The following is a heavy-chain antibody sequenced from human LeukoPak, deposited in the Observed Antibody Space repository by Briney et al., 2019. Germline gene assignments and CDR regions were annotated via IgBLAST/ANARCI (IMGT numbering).Heavy chain of an antibody. Sequence: GGSLRLSCAASGFTFRSYAMSWVRQAPGKGLEWVSSLSDTGGSTYYADSVKGRFTISRDNSKNTLYLQMNSLRAEDTAIYYCAKKSPDSSGNPAYDWGQGTLVTVSS. V-gene: IGHV3-23*01. CDR3: AKKSPDSSGNPAYD. CDR2: LSDTGGST. J-gene: IGHJ4*02. CDR1: GFTFRSYA. D-gene: IGHD4-23*01.